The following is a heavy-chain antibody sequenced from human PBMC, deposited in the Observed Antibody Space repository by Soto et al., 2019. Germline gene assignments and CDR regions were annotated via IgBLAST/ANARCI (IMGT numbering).Heavy chain of an antibody. J-gene: IGHJ4*02. CDR2: IYSGGLT. D-gene: IGHD2-15*01. CDR3: ASSAGFCSGGSCYDY. CDR1: KLTVGSSY. Sequence: EVQLVETGGGLIQPGGSLRLSCAASKLTVGSSYMTWVRQAPGKGLEWVSVIYSGGLTYYADSVKGRFTISRDTSKNTLYLQMNSLRADDTAVYYCASSAGFCSGGSCYDYWGQGPLVTVSS. V-gene: IGHV3-53*02.